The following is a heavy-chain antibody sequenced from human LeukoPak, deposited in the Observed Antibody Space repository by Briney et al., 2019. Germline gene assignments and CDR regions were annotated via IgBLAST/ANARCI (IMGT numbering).Heavy chain of an antibody. V-gene: IGHV4-59*12. CDR3: ARSYWTGYHHLDF. Sequence: SETLSLTCTVSGGSIRSYYWGWIRQPPGKGLEWIGYIFYSGGANYNPSLKSRLTMSVDKSKNQFSLKLSSVTAADTAVYYCARSYWTGYHHLDFWGQGTLVTVSS. CDR1: GGSIRSYY. J-gene: IGHJ4*02. D-gene: IGHD3/OR15-3a*01. CDR2: IFYSGGA.